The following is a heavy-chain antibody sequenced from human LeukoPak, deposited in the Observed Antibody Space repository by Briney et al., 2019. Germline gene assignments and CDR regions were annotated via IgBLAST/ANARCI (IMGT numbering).Heavy chain of an antibody. CDR2: IYWNDDK. CDR1: GFSLSTSGVG. D-gene: IGHD3-3*01. J-gene: IGHJ4*02. V-gene: IGHV2-5*01. CDR3: AHTYGITIFGVVGPGPPFDY. Sequence: SGPTLVKPTQTLTLTCTFSGFSLSTSGVGVGWIRQPPGKALEWLALIYWNDDKRYSPSLKSRLTITKDTSKNQVVLTMTNMDPVDTATYYCAHTYGITIFGVVGPGPPFDYWGQGTLVTVSS.